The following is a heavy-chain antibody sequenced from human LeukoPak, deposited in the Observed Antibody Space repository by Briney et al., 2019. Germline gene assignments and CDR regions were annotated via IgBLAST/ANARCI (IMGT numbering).Heavy chain of an antibody. D-gene: IGHD2-15*01. Sequence: VASVKVSCKASGYTFTGYYMHWVRQAPGQGLEWMGWINPNSGGTNYAQKFQGRVTMTRDTSISTAYMELSRLRSDDTAVYYCASFAYCSGGSCYARAFDPWGQGTLVTVSS. CDR2: INPNSGGT. V-gene: IGHV1-2*02. CDR1: GYTFTGYY. J-gene: IGHJ5*02. CDR3: ASFAYCSGGSCYARAFDP.